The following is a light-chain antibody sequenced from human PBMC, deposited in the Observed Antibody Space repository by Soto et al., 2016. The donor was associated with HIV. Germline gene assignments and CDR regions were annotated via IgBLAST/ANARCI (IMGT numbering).Light chain of an antibody. J-gene: IGLJ1*01. V-gene: IGLV3-19*01. CDR1: SPKINS. CDR3: LSWDNGDV. CDR2: GEN. Sequence: SSELTQDPSVSVALGQTVRISCQGDSPKINSASWYQQKPGQAPVLVIYGENIRPSGIPDRFSGSRSGDKVSLTITGAQADDEADYYCLSWDNGDVFGSGTKVTVL.